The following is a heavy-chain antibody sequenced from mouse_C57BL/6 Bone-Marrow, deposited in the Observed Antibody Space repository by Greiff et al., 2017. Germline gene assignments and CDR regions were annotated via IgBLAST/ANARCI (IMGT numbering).Heavy chain of an antibody. Sequence: EVMLVESGGDLVKPGGSLKLSCAASGFTFSSYGMSWVRQTPDKRLEWVATISSGGSYTYYPDSVKGRVTISRDNAKNTLYLQLSSLKSEDTAVYYCTVVATNWYFDVWGTGTTVTVSS. D-gene: IGHD1-1*01. V-gene: IGHV5-6*01. CDR1: GFTFSSYG. CDR3: TVVATNWYFDV. CDR2: ISSGGSYT. J-gene: IGHJ1*03.